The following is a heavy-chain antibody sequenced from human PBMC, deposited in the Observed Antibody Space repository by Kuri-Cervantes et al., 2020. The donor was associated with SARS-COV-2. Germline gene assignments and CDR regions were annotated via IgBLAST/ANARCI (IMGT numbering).Heavy chain of an antibody. D-gene: IGHD3-22*01. J-gene: IGHJ3*02. CDR1: GGSFSTAI. CDR2: IMPALGMP. Sequence: SVKVSCKASGGSFSTAIISWVRQGPGQGLEWMGGIMPALGMPNYAQKVRGRVTTTADTSTATAYLELSGLRSEDTAVYYCARDYYDSSGYYTDAFDIWGQGTMVTVSS. V-gene: IGHV1-69*10. CDR3: ARDYYDSSGYYTDAFDI.